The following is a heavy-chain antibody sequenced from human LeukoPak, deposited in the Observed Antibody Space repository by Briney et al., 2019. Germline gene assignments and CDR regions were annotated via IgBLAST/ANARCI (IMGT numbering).Heavy chain of an antibody. J-gene: IGHJ5*02. V-gene: IGHV4-34*01. Sequence: PSETLSLTCAVYGGSFSGYYWSWIRQPPGKGLEWIGEINHSGSTNYNPSLKSRVTISVDTSKNQFSLKLSSVTAADTAVYYCARDQGYGDYVNWFDPWGQGTLVTVSS. CDR2: INHSGST. CDR3: ARDQGYGDYVNWFDP. CDR1: GGSFSGYY. D-gene: IGHD4-17*01.